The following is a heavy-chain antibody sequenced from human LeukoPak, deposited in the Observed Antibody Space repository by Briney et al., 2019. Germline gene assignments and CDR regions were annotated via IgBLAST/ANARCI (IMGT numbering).Heavy chain of an antibody. V-gene: IGHV3-21*01. CDR3: ARDGVGATPLDY. D-gene: IGHD1-26*01. CDR1: GFTFRSYS. Sequence: GGSLRLSCAASGFTFRSYSMNWVRQAPGKGLEWVSSISSSSSYIYYADSVKGRFTISRDNAKNSLYLQMNSLRAEDTAVYYCARDGVGATPLDYWGQGTLVTVSS. J-gene: IGHJ4*02. CDR2: ISSSSSYI.